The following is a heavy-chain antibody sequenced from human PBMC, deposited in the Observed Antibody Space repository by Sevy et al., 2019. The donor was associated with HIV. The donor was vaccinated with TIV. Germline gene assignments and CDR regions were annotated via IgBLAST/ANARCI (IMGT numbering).Heavy chain of an antibody. V-gene: IGHV3-48*01. Sequence: GGSLRLSCAASGFTFSSYSMNWVRQAPGKGLEWVSYISSSSSTIYYADSVKGRFTISRDNAKNSLYLQMNSLRAEDTAVYYCARDSLVVAASDFDYWGQGTLVTVSS. D-gene: IGHD2-15*01. J-gene: IGHJ4*02. CDR3: ARDSLVVAASDFDY. CDR1: GFTFSSYS. CDR2: ISSSSSTI.